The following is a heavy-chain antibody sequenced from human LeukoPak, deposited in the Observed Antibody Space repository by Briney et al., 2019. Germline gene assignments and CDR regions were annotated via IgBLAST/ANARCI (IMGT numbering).Heavy chain of an antibody. Sequence: PSETLSLTCAVYGGSFSGYYWSWIRQPPGKGLEWIGEINHSGSTNYNPSLKSRVTISVDTSKNQFSLKLSSVTAADTAVYYCARLSYSGSYYSFSYYYYGMDVWGQGTTVTVSS. CDR2: INHSGST. CDR3: ARLSYSGSYYSFSYYYYGMDV. J-gene: IGHJ6*02. D-gene: IGHD1-26*01. CDR1: GGSFSGYY. V-gene: IGHV4-34*01.